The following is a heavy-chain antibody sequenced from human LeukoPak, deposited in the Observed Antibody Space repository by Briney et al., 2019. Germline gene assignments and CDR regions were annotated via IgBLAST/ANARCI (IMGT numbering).Heavy chain of an antibody. Sequence: GGSLRLSCAASGFTFSSYAMSWVRQAPGKGLEWVSTMSTNGVATYYADSVKRRFTISRDNSKNTLYLQMNSLRADDTAVYYCAKSLRGTRSYYYYYMDVWGKGTTVTVSS. CDR1: GFTFSSYA. J-gene: IGHJ6*03. V-gene: IGHV3-23*01. CDR3: AKSLRGTRSYYYYYMDV. D-gene: IGHD3-16*01. CDR2: MSTNGVAT.